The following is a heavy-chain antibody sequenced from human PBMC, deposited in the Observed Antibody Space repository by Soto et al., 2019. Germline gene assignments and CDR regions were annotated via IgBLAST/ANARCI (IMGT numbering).Heavy chain of an antibody. CDR3: AKDVACCDDYLAFDI. J-gene: IGHJ3*02. D-gene: IGHD2-21*02. CDR1: GFTFSSYG. V-gene: IGHV3-30*18. CDR2: ISNDENNK. Sequence: GGSLRLSCAASGFTFSSYGMHWVRQAPGKGLEWVALISNDENNKYYTNPVKGRFTISRDNSKNTMFLQMNSLSPIDTAVYYCAKDVACCDDYLAFDIWGLGTMVTVSS.